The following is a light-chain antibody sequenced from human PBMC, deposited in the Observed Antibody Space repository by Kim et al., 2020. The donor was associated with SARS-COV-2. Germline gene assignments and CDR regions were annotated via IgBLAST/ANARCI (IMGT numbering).Light chain of an antibody. CDR1: ESVSSN. CDR2: GAS. Sequence: VSPGQRATLACRASESVSSNLAWYQQKPGQAPRLLIYGASTRATGIPSRFSGSGSGTEFTLTISSLQSEDFAVYSCQQYNNWPYTFGQGTKLEI. J-gene: IGKJ2*01. V-gene: IGKV3-15*01. CDR3: QQYNNWPYT.